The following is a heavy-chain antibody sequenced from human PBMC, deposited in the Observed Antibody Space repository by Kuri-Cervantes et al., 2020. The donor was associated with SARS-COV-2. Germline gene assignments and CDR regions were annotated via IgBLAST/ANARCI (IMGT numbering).Heavy chain of an antibody. Sequence: GESLKISCAASGFTFSSYAMHWVRQAPGKGLEWVAVISYDESNKYYADSVKGRFTISRDNSKNTLYLQTNSLRAEDTAVYYCARDQDYYDSNDYFDYWGQGTLVTVSS. V-gene: IGHV3-30*04. CDR2: ISYDESNK. CDR1: GFTFSSYA. D-gene: IGHD3-22*01. J-gene: IGHJ4*02. CDR3: ARDQDYYDSNDYFDY.